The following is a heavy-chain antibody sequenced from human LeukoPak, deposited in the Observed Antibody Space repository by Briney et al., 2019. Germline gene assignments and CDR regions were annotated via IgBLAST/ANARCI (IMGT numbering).Heavy chain of an antibody. CDR3: ARDRFFRVGFVWIYYYMDV. J-gene: IGHJ6*03. D-gene: IGHD3-3*01. Sequence: ASVKVSCKASGYTFTSYGISWVRQAPGQGLEWMGWISAYNGNTNYAQKVQGRVTMTTDTSSSTAYMELRSLRSDDTAVYYCARDRFFRVGFVWIYYYMDVWGKGTTVTVSS. V-gene: IGHV1-18*01. CDR2: ISAYNGNT. CDR1: GYTFTSYG.